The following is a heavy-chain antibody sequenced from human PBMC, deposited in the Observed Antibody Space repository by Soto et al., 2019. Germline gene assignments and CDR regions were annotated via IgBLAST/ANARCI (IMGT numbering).Heavy chain of an antibody. Sequence: GGSLRLSCAASGFTFSGYSMNWVRQAPGKGLEWVSSISSSSSYIYYADSVKGRFTISRDNAKNSLYLQMNSLRAEDTAVYYCARLFGGMVRGGYYYYGMDVWGQGTTVTVSS. D-gene: IGHD3-10*01. CDR1: GFTFSGYS. J-gene: IGHJ6*02. CDR2: ISSSSSYI. V-gene: IGHV3-21*01. CDR3: ARLFGGMVRGGYYYYGMDV.